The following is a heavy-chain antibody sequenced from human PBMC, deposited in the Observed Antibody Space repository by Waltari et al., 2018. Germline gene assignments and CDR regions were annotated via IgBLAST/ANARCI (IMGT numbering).Heavy chain of an antibody. Sequence: QVQLQESGPGLVKPSGTLSLTCAVSGDSISRNYWGSWVRQSPGKGLEWIGQVHHSGRTHYNPSLQSRVTISVDKSKNQFSLNLNSVTAADTAVYYCAGDRAIGLFFDYWGQGTLVTVSS. J-gene: IGHJ4*02. CDR2: VHHSGRT. D-gene: IGHD2-2*01. V-gene: IGHV4-4*02. CDR3: AGDRAIGLFFDY. CDR1: GDSISRNYW.